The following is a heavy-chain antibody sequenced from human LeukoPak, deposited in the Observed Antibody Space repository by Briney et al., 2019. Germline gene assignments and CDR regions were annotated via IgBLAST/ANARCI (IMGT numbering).Heavy chain of an antibody. Sequence: ASVKVSCKASGYTFTSYAMNWVRQAPGQGLEWMGWINTNTGNPTYAQGFTGRFVFSLDTSVSTAYLQISSLKAEDTAVYYCAGRGYSYGYYYYMDVWGKGTTVTVSS. CDR3: AGRGYSYGYYYYMDV. CDR2: INTNTGNP. V-gene: IGHV7-4-1*02. D-gene: IGHD5-18*01. CDR1: GYTFTSYA. J-gene: IGHJ6*03.